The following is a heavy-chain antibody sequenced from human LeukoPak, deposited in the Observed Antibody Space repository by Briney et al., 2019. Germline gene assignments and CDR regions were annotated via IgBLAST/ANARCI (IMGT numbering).Heavy chain of an antibody. Sequence: GGSLRLSCAASGFIFSDYYMSWIRQAPGKGLEWVSYISDSGTTIKFADSVKGRFTISRDNAKNSLYLQMNTLRAEDTAVYYCARGNSYDSSGYPEYFQNWGQGTLVTVSS. CDR2: ISDSGTTI. CDR1: GFIFSDYY. J-gene: IGHJ1*01. D-gene: IGHD3-22*01. CDR3: ARGNSYDSSGYPEYFQN. V-gene: IGHV3-11*04.